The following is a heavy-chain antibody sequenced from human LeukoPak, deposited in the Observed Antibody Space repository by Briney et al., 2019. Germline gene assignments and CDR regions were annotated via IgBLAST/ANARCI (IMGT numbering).Heavy chain of an antibody. V-gene: IGHV4-34*01. Sequence: SETLSLTCAVYGGSFNGYYWSWIRQPPGKGLEWIGEINHSGSTNYNPSLKSRVTISVDTSKNQFSLKLSSVTAADTAVYYCAPRNYDILTGYSSYGMDVWGKGTTVTVSS. CDR3: APRNYDILTGYSSYGMDV. CDR1: GGSFNGYY. D-gene: IGHD3-9*01. CDR2: INHSGST. J-gene: IGHJ6*04.